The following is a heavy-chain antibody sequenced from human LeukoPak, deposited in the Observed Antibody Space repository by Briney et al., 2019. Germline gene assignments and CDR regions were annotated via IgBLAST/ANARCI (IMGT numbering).Heavy chain of an antibody. J-gene: IGHJ4*02. CDR1: GFTFTKYW. Sequence: GDSLRLSCAASGFTFTKYWMTWVRQAPGKGLEWVGNIKQDGSDKNYMDSVKGRFTISRDNSKNTLYLQMNSLRAEDTAVYYCARDPEIAAAGTEDYWGQGTLVTVSS. CDR2: IKQDGSDK. D-gene: IGHD6-13*01. V-gene: IGHV3-7*01. CDR3: ARDPEIAAAGTEDY.